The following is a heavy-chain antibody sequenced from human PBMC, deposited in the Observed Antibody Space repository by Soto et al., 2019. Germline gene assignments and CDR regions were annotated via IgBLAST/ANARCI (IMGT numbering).Heavy chain of an antibody. J-gene: IGHJ5*02. D-gene: IGHD3-22*01. Sequence: SETLSLTCTVSGGSISNGGYDRNRIRQQPGKGLEWIGYIYYRGSTYYNPSLKSRVTISVDTSKNQFSLKLRSVTAADTAVYYCAREFKYHYDGGGYQYAPSWGQGTLVTVSS. CDR3: AREFKYHYDGGGYQYAPS. V-gene: IGHV4-31*03. CDR1: GGSISNGGYD. CDR2: IYYRGST.